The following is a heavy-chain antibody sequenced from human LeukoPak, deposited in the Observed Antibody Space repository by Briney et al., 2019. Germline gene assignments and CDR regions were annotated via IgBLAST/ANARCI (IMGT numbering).Heavy chain of an antibody. CDR2: INPNTGGT. J-gene: IGHJ4*02. V-gene: IGHV1-2*02. D-gene: IGHD3-3*01. Sequence: ASVKVSCKASGYTFTGYYIHWVRQAPGQGLEWMGFINPNTGGTSYAQKFQARVTMTRDTSISTAYMELSGLRSDDTAVYYCARRYDFWSGYPTAFAYWGQGTLVTVSS. CDR1: GYTFTGYY. CDR3: ARRYDFWSGYPTAFAY.